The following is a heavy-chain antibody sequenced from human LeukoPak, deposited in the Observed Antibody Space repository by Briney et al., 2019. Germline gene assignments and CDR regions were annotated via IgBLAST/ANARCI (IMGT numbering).Heavy chain of an antibody. CDR2: IDPSDSET. CDR1: GYSFTTYW. V-gene: IGHV5-51*01. CDR3: ARQTAMGRSGDY. D-gene: IGHD5-18*01. J-gene: IGHJ4*02. Sequence: GESLKISCKASGYSFTTYWIGWVRQMPGKGLEWMGIIDPSDSETRYTPSFQGQVTISVDTSLTTAYLQWNSLKASDTAMYYCARQTAMGRSGDYWGQGTLVTVSS.